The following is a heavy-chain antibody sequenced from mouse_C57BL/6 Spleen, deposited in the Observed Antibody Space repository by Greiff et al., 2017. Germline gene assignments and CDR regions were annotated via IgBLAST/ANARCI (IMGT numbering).Heavy chain of an antibody. CDR2: ISSGGSYT. CDR1: GFTFSSYG. V-gene: IGHV5-6*01. CDR3: ARQDGSGFFDY. J-gene: IGHJ2*01. D-gene: IGHD3-2*02. Sequence: EVHLVESGGDLVKPGGSLTLSCAASGFTFSSYGMSWVRQTPDKRLEWVATISSGGSYTYYPDSVKGRFTISRDNAKNTLYLQMSSLKSEDTAMYYCARQDGSGFFDYWGQGTTLTVSS.